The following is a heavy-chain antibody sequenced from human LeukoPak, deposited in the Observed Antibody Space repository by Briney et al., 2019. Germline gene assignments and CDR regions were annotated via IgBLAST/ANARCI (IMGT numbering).Heavy chain of an antibody. CDR1: GGSFSAYY. CDR3: ARHCCSGPAKRVFDI. V-gene: IGHV4-34*01. CDR2: INHSGTT. Sequence: SETLSLTCAVYGGSFSAYYWSWIRQSPGKGLEWIGEINHSGTTVYNPSLKSRVTLSVDTSKNQFSLKLNSVTAADTAVYYCARHCCSGPAKRVFDIWGQGTMVTVSS. D-gene: IGHD2-15*01. J-gene: IGHJ3*02.